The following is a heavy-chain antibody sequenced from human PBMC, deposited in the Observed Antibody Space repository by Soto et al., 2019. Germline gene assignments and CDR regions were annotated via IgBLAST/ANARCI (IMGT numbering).Heavy chain of an antibody. CDR3: ARTYCSGGSCYSRGDH. CDR1: GFTFDDYA. V-gene: IGHV3-9*01. CDR2: IKSDGSTT. Sequence: EVQLVESGGGLVQPGRSLRLSCAASGFTFDDYAMHWVRQAPGKGLEWVSRIKSDGSTTNYADSVKGRFTISRDNAKNTLYLQMNSLRVEDTAVYYCARTYCSGGSCYSRGDHWGQGNLVTVSS. D-gene: IGHD2-15*01. J-gene: IGHJ4*02.